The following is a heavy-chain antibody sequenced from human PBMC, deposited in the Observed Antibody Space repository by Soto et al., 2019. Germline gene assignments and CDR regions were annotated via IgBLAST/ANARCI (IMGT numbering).Heavy chain of an antibody. CDR3: ARDRAYYDILTGQGDYYYYYYMDV. V-gene: IGHV3-21*01. D-gene: IGHD3-9*01. J-gene: IGHJ6*03. CDR2: ISSSSSYI. CDR1: GFTFSSYS. Sequence: GGSLRLSCAASGFTFSSYSMNWVRQAPGKGLEWVSSISSSSSYIYYADSVKGRFTISRDNAKNSLYLQMNSLRAEDTAVYYCARDRAYYDILTGQGDYYYYYYMDVWGKGTAVTVSS.